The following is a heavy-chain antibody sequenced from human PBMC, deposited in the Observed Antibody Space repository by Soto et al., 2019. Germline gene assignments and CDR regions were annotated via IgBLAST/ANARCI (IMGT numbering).Heavy chain of an antibody. CDR2: ISYDGNNK. D-gene: IGHD5-18*01. Sequence: PGGSLRLSCEASGFIFSDFGMHWVRQAPGKGLEWVAVISYDGNNKYYSQSVKGRFTISRDNSKNTLFLSMDSLRPEDTAVYHCVKGDLDTAVVNRPDAFDFWGPGTMVTVSS. CDR1: GFIFSDFG. CDR3: VKGDLDTAVVNRPDAFDF. J-gene: IGHJ3*01. V-gene: IGHV3-30*18.